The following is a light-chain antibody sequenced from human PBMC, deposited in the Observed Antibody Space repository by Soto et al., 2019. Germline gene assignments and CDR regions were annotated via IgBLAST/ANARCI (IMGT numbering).Light chain of an antibody. CDR1: QSVSTS. J-gene: IGKJ4*01. CDR2: AAF. Sequence: EIVMTQSPATLSVSPGERVTLSCRASQSVSTSVAWYQQKPGQAPRLLIYAAFTWAAGVPDRFRGSGSGTEFALTMSGLQSEDFTVYNNQQHKDWKVTFGGGTKVEMK. CDR3: QQHKDWKVT. V-gene: IGKV3-15*01.